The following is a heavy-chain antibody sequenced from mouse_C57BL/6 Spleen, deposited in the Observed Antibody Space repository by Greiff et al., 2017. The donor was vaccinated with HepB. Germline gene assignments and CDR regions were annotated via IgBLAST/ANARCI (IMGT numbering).Heavy chain of an antibody. Sequence: QVQLKESGAELVKPGASVKISCKASGYAFSSYWMNWVKQRPGKGLEWIGQIYPGDGDTNYNGKFKGKATLTADKSSSTAYMQLSSLTSEDSAVYFCARYVRITTVVGFDVWGTGTTVTVSS. J-gene: IGHJ1*03. CDR1: GYAFSSYW. V-gene: IGHV1-80*01. CDR2: IYPGDGDT. D-gene: IGHD1-1*01. CDR3: ARYVRITTVVGFDV.